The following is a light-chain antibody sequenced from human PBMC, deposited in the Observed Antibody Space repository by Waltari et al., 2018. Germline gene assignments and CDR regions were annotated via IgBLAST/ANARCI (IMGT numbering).Light chain of an antibody. CDR2: GAS. Sequence: GRASQSVGRSLVWYPQRPGRAPRLLIYGASSRATGIPDRFTGSGSGTDFSLTISRLEPEDFAVYYCQMYVRLPVTFGQGTKVEI. J-gene: IGKJ1*01. V-gene: IGKV3-20*01. CDR3: QMYVRLPVT. CDR1: QSVGRS.